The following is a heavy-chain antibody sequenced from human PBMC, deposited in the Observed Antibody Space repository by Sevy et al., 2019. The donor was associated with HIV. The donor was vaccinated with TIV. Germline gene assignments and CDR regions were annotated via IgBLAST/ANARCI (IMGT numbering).Heavy chain of an antibody. CDR3: ARGEYCSSTTCSYFDY. CDR2: ISSSSNFI. V-gene: IGHV3-21*01. D-gene: IGHD2-2*01. CDR1: GFTFSSYS. J-gene: IGHJ4*02. Sequence: GGSLRLSCAASGFTFSSYSINWVRQAPGKGLEWVSSISSSSNFIYYADSVKGRFTISRDNAKNSLYLQMHNLRAEDTAVYYCARGEYCSSTTCSYFDYWGQGTLVTVSS.